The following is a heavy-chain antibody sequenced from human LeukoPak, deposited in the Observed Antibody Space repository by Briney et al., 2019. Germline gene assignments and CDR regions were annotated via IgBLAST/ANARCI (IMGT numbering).Heavy chain of an antibody. V-gene: IGHV1-18*01. Sequence: ASVKVSCKAFGYTFTTYGVSWVRQAPGQGLEWMGWIDAYNGNTNYAQKLQGRVTMTTDTSTSTAYMELRSLRSDDTAVYYCARVASGFGEFFFDYWGQGTLVTVSS. CDR2: IDAYNGNT. CDR1: GYTFTTYG. CDR3: ARVASGFGEFFFDY. J-gene: IGHJ4*02. D-gene: IGHD3-10*01.